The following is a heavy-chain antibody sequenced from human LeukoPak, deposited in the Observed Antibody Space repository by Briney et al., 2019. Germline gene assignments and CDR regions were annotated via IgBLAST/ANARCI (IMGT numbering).Heavy chain of an antibody. D-gene: IGHD4-17*01. Sequence: SETLSLTCTVSGGSISSSSYYWGWIRQPPGKGLEWIGSINYSGSTNYNPSLKSRVTISVDTSKNQFSLKLSSVTAADTAVYYCARGFTVTRTEFDYWGQGTLVTVSS. J-gene: IGHJ4*02. V-gene: IGHV4-39*07. CDR1: GGSISSSSYY. CDR2: INYSGST. CDR3: ARGFTVTRTEFDY.